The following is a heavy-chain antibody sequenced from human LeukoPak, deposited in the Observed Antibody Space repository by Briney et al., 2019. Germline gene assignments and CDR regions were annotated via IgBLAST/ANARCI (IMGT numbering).Heavy chain of an antibody. D-gene: IGHD3-9*01. CDR2: INHSGST. V-gene: IGHV4-34*01. Sequence: SETLSLTCAVYGGSFSGYYWSWIRQPPGKGLEWIGEINHSGSTNYNPSLKSRVTISVDTSKNQFSLKLSSVTAADTAVYYCVRTRHHYDILTGYYPRGYYYYMDVWGKGTTVTVSS. J-gene: IGHJ6*03. CDR3: VRTRHHYDILTGYYPRGYYYYMDV. CDR1: GGSFSGYY.